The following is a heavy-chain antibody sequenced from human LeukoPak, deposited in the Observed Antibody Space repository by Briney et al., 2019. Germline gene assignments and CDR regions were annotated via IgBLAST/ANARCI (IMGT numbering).Heavy chain of an antibody. CDR3: ARRHHFMGWNCYYYVDV. CDR2: IDHSGST. J-gene: IGHJ6*03. Sequence: PSETLSLTCAVYGGSFSGYYWSWLRQPPGKGLEWTGDIDHSGSTNYNPSLKSRVTISVDTSKNQFSLKLSSVTAADTAVYYCARRHHFMGWNCYYYVDVWGKGTTVTISS. CDR1: GGSFSGYY. D-gene: IGHD1-14*01. V-gene: IGHV4-34*01.